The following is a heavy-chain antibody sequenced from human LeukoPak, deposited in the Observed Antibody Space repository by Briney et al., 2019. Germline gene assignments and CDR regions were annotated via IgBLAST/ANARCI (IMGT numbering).Heavy chain of an antibody. Sequence: ASVKVSCKASGYTFTGYYMHWVRQAPGQGLEWMGWINPNSGGTKYAQKFQGRVTMTRDTSISTAYMELSRLRSDDTAVYYCARDGGATNYYYYGMDVWGQGTTVTVSS. CDR3: ARDGGATNYYYYGMDV. J-gene: IGHJ6*02. CDR1: GYTFTGYY. CDR2: INPNSGGT. D-gene: IGHD1-26*01. V-gene: IGHV1-2*02.